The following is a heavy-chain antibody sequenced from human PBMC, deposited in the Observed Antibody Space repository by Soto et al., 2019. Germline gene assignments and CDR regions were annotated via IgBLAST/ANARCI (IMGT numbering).Heavy chain of an antibody. Sequence: QVQLVESGGGVVQPGRSLRLSCAASGFTFSSYGMHWVRQAPGKGLEWVAVIWYDGSNKYYADSVKGRFTISRDNSKNTLYLQMNSLRAEDTAVYYCARDQGYYDFWSGYYTNYYYGMDVW. D-gene: IGHD3-3*01. CDR2: IWYDGSNK. CDR1: GFTFSSYG. CDR3: ARDQGYYDFWSGYYTNYYYGMDV. V-gene: IGHV3-33*01. J-gene: IGHJ6*01.